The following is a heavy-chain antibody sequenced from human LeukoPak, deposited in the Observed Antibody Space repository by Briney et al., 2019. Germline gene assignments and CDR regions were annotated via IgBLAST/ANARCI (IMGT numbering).Heavy chain of an antibody. Sequence: GGSLRLSCAASGFTFSSYGMHWVRQAPGKGLEWVAVISYDGSNKYYADSVKGRFTISRDNSKNTLSLQMNSLRAEDTGVYYCAKDQRGMAVAGIGWYFDLWGRGTLVTVSS. D-gene: IGHD6-19*01. CDR1: GFTFSSYG. CDR2: ISYDGSNK. J-gene: IGHJ2*01. CDR3: AKDQRGMAVAGIGWYFDL. V-gene: IGHV3-30*18.